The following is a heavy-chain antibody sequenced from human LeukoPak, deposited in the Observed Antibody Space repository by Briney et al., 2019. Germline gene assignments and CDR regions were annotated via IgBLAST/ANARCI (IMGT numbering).Heavy chain of an antibody. CDR1: GYTFTSFW. CDR3: ARRLSSTPLYDF. Sequence: GESLNISCKGSGYTFTSFWIGWVRQMPGKGLEWMGIIYPGDSDTRYSSSFQGQVTISADKSISTAYLQWSSLKASDTAMYYCARRLSSTPLYDFWGQGTLVTVSS. V-gene: IGHV5-51*01. CDR2: IYPGDSDT. D-gene: IGHD2-2*01. J-gene: IGHJ4*02.